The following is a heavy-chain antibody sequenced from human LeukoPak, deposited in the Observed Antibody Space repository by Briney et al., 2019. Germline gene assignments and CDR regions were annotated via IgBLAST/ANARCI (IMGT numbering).Heavy chain of an antibody. Sequence: GESLKISCKGSGYIFTDYWIAWVRQLSGKGLEWRGIIYADDSDTRYSPSFQGQVTITANNSNNTAYLQWSSLKASDAAMYYCARLGVAGRDYWGQGTLVTVSS. D-gene: IGHD6-19*01. V-gene: IGHV5-51*01. J-gene: IGHJ4*02. CDR3: ARLGVAGRDY. CDR1: GYIFTDYW. CDR2: IYADDSDT.